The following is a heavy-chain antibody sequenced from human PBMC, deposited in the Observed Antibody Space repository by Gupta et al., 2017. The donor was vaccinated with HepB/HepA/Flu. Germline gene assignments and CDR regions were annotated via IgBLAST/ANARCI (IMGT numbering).Heavy chain of an antibody. V-gene: IGHV3-21*01. Sequence: EVQLVESGGGLVKPGGSLRLSCVASGLTLRSYTIIGVRQTPGQGLEWVSSSSSSSRSIYYADSVKGRFTISRDNTKNSLYLQMNSLRAEDTAGYYCARVSAIIGGGAFDVWGQGTRVTVS. D-gene: IGHD5-18*01. CDR3: ARVSAIIGGGAFDV. CDR2: SSSSSRSI. J-gene: IGHJ3*01. CDR1: GLTLRSYT.